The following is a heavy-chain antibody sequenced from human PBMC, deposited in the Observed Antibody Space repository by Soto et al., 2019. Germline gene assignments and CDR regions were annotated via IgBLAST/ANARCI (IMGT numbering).Heavy chain of an antibody. J-gene: IGHJ6*03. CDR1: GFTFSSYW. Sequence: GGSLRLSCAASGFTFSSYWMSWVRQAPGKGLEWVANIKQDGSEKYYVDSVKGRFNISRDNAKNSLYLQMNSLRAEDTALYYCARALRLGYGYYMDVWGKGTTVTVSS. CDR3: ARALRLGYGYYMDV. V-gene: IGHV3-7*01. CDR2: IKQDGSEK. D-gene: IGHD5-12*01.